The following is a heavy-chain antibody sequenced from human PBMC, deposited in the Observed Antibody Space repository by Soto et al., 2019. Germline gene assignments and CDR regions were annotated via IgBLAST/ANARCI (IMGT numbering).Heavy chain of an antibody. D-gene: IGHD3-10*01. J-gene: IGHJ4*02. Sequence: PGGSLRLSCAASGFTFSSYWMHWVRPAPGKGLVWVSRINSDGRSTNYADSVKGRFTISRDNAKNTLYLQMNSLRAEDTAVYYCATPSSLGVIDYWGQGTLVTVSS. V-gene: IGHV3-74*01. CDR2: INSDGRST. CDR1: GFTFSSYW. CDR3: ATPSSLGVIDY.